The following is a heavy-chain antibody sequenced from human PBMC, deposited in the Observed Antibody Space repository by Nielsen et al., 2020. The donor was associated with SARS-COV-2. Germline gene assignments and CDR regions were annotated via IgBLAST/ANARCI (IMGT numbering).Heavy chain of an antibody. Sequence: SETLSLTCIFSGGSINSGDFYWSWIRQPPGKGLEWIGYIYYSGGTYYNPSLKSRLTISMDTSKNQFSLKLTSVTAADTAVYYCARDKAAKVGAGLYFDYWGQGTLVTVSS. D-gene: IGHD1-26*01. J-gene: IGHJ4*02. CDR3: ARDKAAKVGAGLYFDY. CDR2: IYYSGGT. V-gene: IGHV4-30-4*01. CDR1: GGSINSGDFY.